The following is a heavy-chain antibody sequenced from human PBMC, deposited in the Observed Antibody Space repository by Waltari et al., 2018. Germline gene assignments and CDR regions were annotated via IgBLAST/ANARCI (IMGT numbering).Heavy chain of an antibody. CDR1: GYTRNALS. D-gene: IGHD1-26*01. J-gene: IGHJ6*02. V-gene: IGHV1-24*01. CDR3: ATREVGATYYYGMDV. Sequence: QVQLVQYGAEVKKHGASVKVSCKVSGYTRNALSVQWVRRAPGKGLEWMGGFDPEDRETIYAQKFQGRVTMTEDTSTDTAYMELSSLRSEDTAVYYCATREVGATYYYGMDVWGQGTTVTVSS. CDR2: FDPEDRET.